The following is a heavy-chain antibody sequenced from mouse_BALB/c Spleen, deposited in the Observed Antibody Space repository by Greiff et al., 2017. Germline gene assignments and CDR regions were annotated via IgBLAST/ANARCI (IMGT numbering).Heavy chain of an antibody. Sequence: DVKLQESGPGLVKPSQSLSLTCSVTGYSITSGYYWNWIRQFPGNKLEWMGYISYDGSNNYNPSLKNRISITRDTSKNQFFLKLNSVTTEDTATYYCAREGTLLRGFAYWGQGTLVTVSA. J-gene: IGHJ3*01. CDR2: ISYDGSN. V-gene: IGHV3-6*02. CDR1: GYSITSGYY. D-gene: IGHD2-1*01. CDR3: AREGTLLRGFAY.